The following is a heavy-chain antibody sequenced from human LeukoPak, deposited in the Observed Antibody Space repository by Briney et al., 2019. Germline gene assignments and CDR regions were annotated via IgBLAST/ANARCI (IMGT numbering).Heavy chain of an antibody. CDR1: GFTFSSYA. D-gene: IGHD3-22*01. CDR2: ISGSGGST. V-gene: IGHV3-23*01. CDR3: ARVLNYYDNSGYYFSY. J-gene: IGHJ4*02. Sequence: GGSLRLSCAASGFTFSSYAMSWVRQAPGKGLEWASAISGSGGSTYYADSVKGRFTISRDNSKNTLYLQMNSLRAEDTAVYYCARVLNYYDNSGYYFSYWGQGTLVTVSS.